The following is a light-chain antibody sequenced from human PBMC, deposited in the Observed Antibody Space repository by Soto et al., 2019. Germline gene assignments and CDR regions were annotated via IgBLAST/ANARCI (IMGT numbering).Light chain of an antibody. CDR3: QQYYSTPTWT. CDR1: QSALYSSNNKNY. J-gene: IGKJ1*01. CDR2: WAS. Sequence: DIVMTQSPDSLAVSLGERGTINCKSSQSALYSSNNKNYLAWYQQKPGQPPKLLIYWASTRESGVPDRFSGSGSGTDFTLTISSLQAEDVAVYYCQQYYSTPTWTFGQGTKVDI. V-gene: IGKV4-1*01.